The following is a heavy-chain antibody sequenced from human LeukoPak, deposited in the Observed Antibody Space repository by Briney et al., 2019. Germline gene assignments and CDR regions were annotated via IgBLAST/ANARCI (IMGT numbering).Heavy chain of an antibody. J-gene: IGHJ4*02. D-gene: IGHD6-19*01. CDR2: ISGSGGST. V-gene: IGHV3-23*01. CDR3: AKGFRSGWYLDYFDY. CDR1: ALTFSSYA. Sequence: RGSLRLSCAASALTFSSYAMSWVRQAPGKGLEWVSAISGSGGSTYYADSVKGRFTISRDNSKNTLYLQMNSLRAEDTAVYYCAKGFRSGWYLDYFDYWGQGTLVTVSS.